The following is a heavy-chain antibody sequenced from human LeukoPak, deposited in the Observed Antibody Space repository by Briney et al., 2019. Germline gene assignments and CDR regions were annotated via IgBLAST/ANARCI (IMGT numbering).Heavy chain of an antibody. CDR1: GGSFSGYY. CDR3: ASFHYYDSRTGGPIDS. V-gene: IGHV4-34*01. D-gene: IGHD3-22*01. Sequence: PSETLSLTCAVYGGSFSGYYWSWIRQPPGKGLEWIGEINHSGSTNYNPSLKSRVTISVDTSKNQFSLKLSSVTAADTAVYYCASFHYYDSRTGGPIDSWGQGTLVTVSS. J-gene: IGHJ4*02. CDR2: INHSGST.